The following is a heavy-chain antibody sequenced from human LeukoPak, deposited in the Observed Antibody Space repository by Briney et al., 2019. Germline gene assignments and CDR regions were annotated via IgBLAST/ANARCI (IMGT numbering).Heavy chain of an antibody. CDR3: ARDRDDFGTRYGMDV. D-gene: IGHD3-3*01. V-gene: IGHV6-1*01. J-gene: IGHJ6*02. Sequence: SPTLSLTCAISGDSDSRNSADWNWIRQSPSRGLEWLGRTYYRSKWYNDYAVSVKSRITINPYRSKDQFSLQLNSVTPEDTAVYYCARDRDDFGTRYGMDVRGQGTTIIVSS. CDR2: TYYRSKWYN. CDR1: GDSDSRNSAD.